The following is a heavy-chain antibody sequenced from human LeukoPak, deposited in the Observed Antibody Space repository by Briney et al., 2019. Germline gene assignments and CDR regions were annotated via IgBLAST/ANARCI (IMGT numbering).Heavy chain of an antibody. V-gene: IGHV3-7*01. CDR1: GFTFSGNW. J-gene: IGHJ4*02. CDR2: INPDGSQE. CDR3: AKLLGTATTYDS. D-gene: IGHD5-24*01. Sequence: GGSLTLSCGASGFTFSGNWMSWVRQAPGKGLEWVASINPDGSQELYVDSVKGRFTISRDNTKSSLYLQMNSLGAEDTAMYYCAKLLGTATTYDSWGQGTRVTVSS.